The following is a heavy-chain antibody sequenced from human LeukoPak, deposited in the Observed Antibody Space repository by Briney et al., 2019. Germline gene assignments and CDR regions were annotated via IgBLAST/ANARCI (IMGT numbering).Heavy chain of an antibody. CDR1: GFTFSSYG. J-gene: IGHJ4*02. CDR3: AKDRGRVGATLVLDY. D-gene: IGHD1-26*01. V-gene: IGHV3-30*18. Sequence: GGSLRLSCAASGFTFSSYGMHWVRQAPGKGLEWVAVISYDGSNKYYADSVKGRFTISRDNSKNTLYLQMNSLRAEDTAVYYCAKDRGRVGATLVLDYWGQGTLVTVSS. CDR2: ISYDGSNK.